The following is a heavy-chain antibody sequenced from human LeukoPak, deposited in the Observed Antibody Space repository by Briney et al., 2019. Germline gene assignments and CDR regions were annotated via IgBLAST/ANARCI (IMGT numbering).Heavy chain of an antibody. J-gene: IGHJ5*02. D-gene: IGHD1-26*01. CDR3: ARSRAFNSGAFDP. Sequence: SETLSLTCTVSGGSVSSNGYFWNWIRQPPGKGVEWIAHIYNGVNTNYNPSLKSRVTISVDTSKNQFSLRLNSVTAADTAVYYCARSRAFNSGAFDPWGQGSLVTVSS. CDR1: GGSVSSNGYF. CDR2: IYNGVNT. V-gene: IGHV4-61*08.